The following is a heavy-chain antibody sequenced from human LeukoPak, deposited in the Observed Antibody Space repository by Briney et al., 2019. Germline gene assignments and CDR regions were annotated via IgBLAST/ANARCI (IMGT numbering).Heavy chain of an antibody. D-gene: IGHD6-19*01. V-gene: IGHV3-23*01. J-gene: IGHJ5*02. Sequence: PGGSLRLSCVASGFTFSTYEMDWVRQAPGKGLEWVSAISGSGGSTYYADSVKGRFTISRDNSKNTLYLQMDSLRAEDTAVYYCAKDSSGYQGAYNWFDPWGQGTLVTVSS. CDR3: AKDSSGYQGAYNWFDP. CDR2: ISGSGGST. CDR1: GFTFSTYE.